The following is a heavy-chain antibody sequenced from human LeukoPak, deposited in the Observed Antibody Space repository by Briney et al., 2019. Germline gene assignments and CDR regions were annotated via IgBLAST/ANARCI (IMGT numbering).Heavy chain of an antibody. CDR2: VYYSGST. CDR1: GGSISSSSYY. CDR3: ARAGVLRFLEWARNWFDP. V-gene: IGHV4-39*01. D-gene: IGHD3-3*01. Sequence: KASETLSLTCTVSGGSISSSSYYWGWIRQPPGKGLEWIGSVYYSGSTYYNPSLKSRVTISVDTSKNQFSLKPSSVTAADTAVYYCARAGVLRFLEWARNWFDPWGQGTLVTVSS. J-gene: IGHJ5*02.